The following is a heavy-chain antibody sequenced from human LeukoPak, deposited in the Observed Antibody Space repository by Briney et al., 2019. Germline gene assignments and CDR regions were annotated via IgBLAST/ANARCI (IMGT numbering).Heavy chain of an antibody. D-gene: IGHD4-17*01. V-gene: IGHV3-23*01. J-gene: IGHJ4*02. Sequence: PGGSLRLSCAASGFTFSSYAMSWVRQAPGKGLEWVPAISGSGGSTYYADSVKGRFTISRDNSKNTLYLQMNSLRAEDTAVYYCATSDYGDYGGDYWGQGTLVTVSS. CDR3: ATSDYGDYGGDY. CDR2: ISGSGGST. CDR1: GFTFSSYA.